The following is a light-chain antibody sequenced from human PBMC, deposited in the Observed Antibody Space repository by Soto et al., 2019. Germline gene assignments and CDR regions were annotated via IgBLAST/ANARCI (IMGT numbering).Light chain of an antibody. CDR1: QGISSY. Sequence: DIQLTQSPSFLSASVGDRVTITCRASQGISSYLAWYQQKPGKAPKLLIYAASTLQSGVPSRFSGSGSGTEFTLTISSLQPEYFATYYCQHLDSYSTVGQGTRLEIK. J-gene: IGKJ5*01. V-gene: IGKV1-9*01. CDR3: QHLDSYST. CDR2: AAS.